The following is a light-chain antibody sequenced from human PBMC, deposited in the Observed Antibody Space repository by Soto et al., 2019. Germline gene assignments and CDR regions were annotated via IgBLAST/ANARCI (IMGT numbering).Light chain of an antibody. CDR2: GVS. V-gene: IGKV3-15*01. Sequence: EVVMTQSPGTLSVSPGKRATLSCRASQSVSVNLAWYQQKPGQAPRLLIYGVSTRATGIPARFSGSESGTEFTLTISGLQSEDFAVYYCQQYSIWLRTFGQGTKVDVK. J-gene: IGKJ1*01. CDR3: QQYSIWLRT. CDR1: QSVSVN.